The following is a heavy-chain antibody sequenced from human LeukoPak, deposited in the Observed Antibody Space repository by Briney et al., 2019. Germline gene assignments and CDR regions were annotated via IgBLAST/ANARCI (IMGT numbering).Heavy chain of an antibody. CDR1: GYDFLNYW. CDR2: IYPGDSDT. CDR3: ARNLGIAAAGAFDY. Sequence: GESLKISCKASGYDFLNYWIGWVRQMPGKGLEWMGIIYPGDSDTRYSPSFQGQVTISADKSISTAYLQWSSLKASDTAMYYCARNLGIAAAGAFDYWGQGTLVTVSS. V-gene: IGHV5-51*01. D-gene: IGHD6-13*01. J-gene: IGHJ4*02.